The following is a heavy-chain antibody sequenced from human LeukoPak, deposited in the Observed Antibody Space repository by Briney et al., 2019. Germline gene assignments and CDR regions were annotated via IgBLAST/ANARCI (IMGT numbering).Heavy chain of an antibody. CDR2: IYTSGST. V-gene: IGHV4-61*02. CDR3: ARAFHCSSTSCYTRGLDY. J-gene: IGHJ4*02. D-gene: IGHD2-2*02. Sequence: PSETLSLTXTVSGGSISSGSYYWSRIRQPAGKGLEWIGRIYTSGSTNYNPSLKSRVTISVDTSKNQFSLKLSSVTAADTAVYYCARAFHCSSTSCYTRGLDYWGQGTLVTVSS. CDR1: GGSISSGSYY.